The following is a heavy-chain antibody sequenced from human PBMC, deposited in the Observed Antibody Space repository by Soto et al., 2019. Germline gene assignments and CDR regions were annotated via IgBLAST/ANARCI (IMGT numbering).Heavy chain of an antibody. D-gene: IGHD3-22*01. J-gene: IGHJ6*02. CDR2: IYYSGST. CDR1: GGSISSGGYY. CDR3: ARDWSRYYDSSGYYYYGTDV. Sequence: PSETLSLTCTVSGGSISSGGYYWSWIRQHPGKGLEWIGYIYYSGSTYYNPSLKSRVTISVDTSKNQFSLKLSSVTAADTAVYYCARDWSRYYDSSGYYYYGTDVWGQGTTVTVSS. V-gene: IGHV4-31*03.